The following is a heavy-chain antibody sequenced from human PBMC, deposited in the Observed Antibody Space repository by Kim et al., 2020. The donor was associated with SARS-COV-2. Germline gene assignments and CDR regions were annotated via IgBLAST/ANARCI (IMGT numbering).Heavy chain of an antibody. CDR1: GFTFSSYA. Sequence: GGSLRLSCAASGFTFSSYAMHWVRQAPGKGLEWVAVISYDGSNKYYADSVKGRFTISRDNSKNTLYLQMNSLRAEDTAVYYCARVGRGAFDIWGQGTMVTVSS. D-gene: IGHD3-10*01. CDR2: ISYDGSNK. CDR3: ARVGRGAFDI. V-gene: IGHV3-30*04. J-gene: IGHJ3*02.